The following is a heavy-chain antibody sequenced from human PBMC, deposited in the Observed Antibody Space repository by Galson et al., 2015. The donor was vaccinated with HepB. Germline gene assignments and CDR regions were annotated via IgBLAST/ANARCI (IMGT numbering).Heavy chain of an antibody. J-gene: IGHJ6*02. V-gene: IGHV3-30-3*01. CDR1: GFTFSSYA. Sequence: SLRLSCAASGFTFSSYAMHWVRQAPGQGLEWVAVISYDGSNKYYADSVKGRFTISRDNSKNTLYLQMNSLRAEDTAVYYCARARSGWYHYYGMDVWGQGTTVTVSS. D-gene: IGHD6-19*01. CDR3: ARARSGWYHYYGMDV. CDR2: ISYDGSNK.